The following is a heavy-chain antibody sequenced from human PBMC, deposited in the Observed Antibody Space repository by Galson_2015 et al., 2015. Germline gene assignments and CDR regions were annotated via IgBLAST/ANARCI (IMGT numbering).Heavy chain of an antibody. CDR2: IWYDGSNK. CDR3: ARDPTPSSYYYDSGSYGYYFDY. Sequence: SLRLSCAASGFTFSSYGMHWVRQAPGKGLEWVAVIWYDGSNKYYADSVKGRFTISRDNSKNTLDLQMNSLRAEDTAVYYCARDPTPSSYYYDSGSYGYYFDYWGQGTLVTVSS. J-gene: IGHJ4*02. D-gene: IGHD3-10*01. CDR1: GFTFSSYG. V-gene: IGHV3-33*01.